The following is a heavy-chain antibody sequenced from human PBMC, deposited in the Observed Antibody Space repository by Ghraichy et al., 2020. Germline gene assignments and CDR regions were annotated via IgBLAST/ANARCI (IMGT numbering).Heavy chain of an antibody. Sequence: GGSLRLSCAASGFTFSSYAMHWVRQAPGKGLEWVAVISYDGSNKYYADSVKGRFTISRDNSKNTLYLKMNSLRAEDTAVYYCARNVYGSGSYYNLFDYWGQGTLVTVSS. D-gene: IGHD3-10*01. V-gene: IGHV3-30-3*01. CDR2: ISYDGSNK. CDR1: GFTFSSYA. CDR3: ARNVYGSGSYYNLFDY. J-gene: IGHJ4*02.